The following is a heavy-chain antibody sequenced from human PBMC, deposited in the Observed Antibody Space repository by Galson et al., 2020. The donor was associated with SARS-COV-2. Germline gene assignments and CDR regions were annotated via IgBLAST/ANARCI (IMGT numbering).Heavy chain of an antibody. CDR2: IDWDDDK. D-gene: IGHD3-3*01. CDR3: ARERFLEWFYYYGMDV. Sequence: SGPTLVKPTQTLTLTCTFSGFSLSTSGMCVSWIRQPPGKALEWLARIDWDDDKYYSTSLKTRLTISKDTSKNQVVLTMTNMDPVDTATYYCARERFLEWFYYYGMDVWGQGTTVTVSS. CDR1: GFSLSTSGMC. J-gene: IGHJ6*02. V-gene: IGHV2-70*11.